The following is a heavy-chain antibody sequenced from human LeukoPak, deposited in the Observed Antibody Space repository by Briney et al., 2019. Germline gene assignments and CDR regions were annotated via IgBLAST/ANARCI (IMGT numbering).Heavy chain of an antibody. CDR2: ISGSGGST. J-gene: IGHJ4*02. Sequence: GGSLRLSCAASGFTFSSYAMSWVRQAPGKGLEWVSAISGSGGSTYYADSVKGRFTISRDNSKNTLYLQMNSLRAEDTAVYYCAKASMGFLEWLPAPPDYWGQGTLVTVSS. CDR1: GFTFSSYA. V-gene: IGHV3-23*01. D-gene: IGHD3-3*01. CDR3: AKASMGFLEWLPAPPDY.